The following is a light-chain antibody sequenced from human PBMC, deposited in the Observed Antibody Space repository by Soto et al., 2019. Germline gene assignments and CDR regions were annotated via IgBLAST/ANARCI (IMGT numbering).Light chain of an antibody. CDR1: QSISTY. CDR3: QQSYSLPLT. J-gene: IGKJ4*01. Sequence: DIQMTQSPSSLSASVGDRVIITCRASQSISTYLNWYQQKPGQAPNLLIYEASSLQGGVPSRFGASGSGTDFTLTISNLQPEDFASYYCQQSYSLPLTFGGGTKVDIK. V-gene: IGKV1-39*01. CDR2: EAS.